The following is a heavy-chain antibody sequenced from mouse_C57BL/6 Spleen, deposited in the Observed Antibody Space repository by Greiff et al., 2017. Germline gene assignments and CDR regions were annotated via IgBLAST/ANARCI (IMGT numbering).Heavy chain of an antibody. CDR3: TTDGNCPHWYFDV. D-gene: IGHD2-1*01. V-gene: IGHV14-1*01. CDR1: GFNIKDYY. J-gene: IGHJ1*03. Sequence: EVQLQQSGAELVRPGASVKLSCTASGFNIKDYYMHWVKQRPEQGLEWIGRIDPEDGDTEYAPKFQGKATMTADTSSNTAYLQLSSLTSEDTAVYYCTTDGNCPHWYFDVWGTGTTVTVSS. CDR2: IDPEDGDT.